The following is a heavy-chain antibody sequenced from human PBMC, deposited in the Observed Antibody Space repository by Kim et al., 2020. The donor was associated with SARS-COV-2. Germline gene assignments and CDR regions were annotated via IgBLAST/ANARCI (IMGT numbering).Heavy chain of an antibody. Sequence: ASVKVSCKASGYTFTSCYINWVRQATGQGLEWMGWMNPNSGNTGYAQKFQGRVTMTRNTSISTAYMELSSLRSEDTAVYYCARWSRYYYYYGMDVWGQGTTVTVS. CDR2: MNPNSGNT. V-gene: IGHV1-8*01. J-gene: IGHJ6*02. CDR1: GYTFTSCY. CDR3: ARWSRYYYYYGMDV. D-gene: IGHD1-26*01.